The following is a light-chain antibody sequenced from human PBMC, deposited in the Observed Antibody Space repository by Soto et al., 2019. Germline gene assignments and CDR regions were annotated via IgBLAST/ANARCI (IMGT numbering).Light chain of an antibody. J-gene: IGKJ1*01. Sequence: DIHMTQSPSSLSVSVGDRVTITCGTSQSINAWLDWYQQRPGQAPKLLIYDASTVQSGVPSRLSGSGYGTDLTITISSMKPEDFETYYCQQYNSYAWTFGHGTKVDIK. CDR2: DAS. CDR1: QSINAW. CDR3: QQYNSYAWT. V-gene: IGKV1-5*01.